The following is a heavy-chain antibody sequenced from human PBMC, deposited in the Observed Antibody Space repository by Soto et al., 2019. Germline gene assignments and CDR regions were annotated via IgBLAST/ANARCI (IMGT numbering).Heavy chain of an antibody. J-gene: IGHJ4*02. V-gene: IGHV3-23*01. CDR2: ISVRGGST. CDR1: GYSFSSYS. Sequence: EVHLLESGGGLVQPGGSLRLSCAASGYSFSSYSMSWVRQAPGMGLEWVSAISVRGGSTYYADSVRGRFTISRDNSMNTLSLKMTSLRAEDTAVYYCAKASSNNVYNFDSWGQGTLVTVSS. CDR3: AKASSNNVYNFDS. D-gene: IGHD1-1*01.